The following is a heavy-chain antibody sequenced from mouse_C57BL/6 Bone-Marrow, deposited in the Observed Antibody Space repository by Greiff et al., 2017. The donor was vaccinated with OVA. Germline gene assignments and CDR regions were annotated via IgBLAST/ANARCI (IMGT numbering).Heavy chain of an antibody. CDR3: AREGAYSNYFDY. V-gene: IGHV1-81*01. J-gene: IGHJ2*01. D-gene: IGHD2-5*01. Sequence: QVHVKQSGAELARPGASVKLSCKASGYTFTSYGISWVKQRTGQGLEWIGEIYPRSGNTYYNEKFKGKATLTADKSSSTAYMELRSLTSEDSAVYFCAREGAYSNYFDYWGQGTTLTVSS. CDR2: IYPRSGNT. CDR1: GYTFTSYG.